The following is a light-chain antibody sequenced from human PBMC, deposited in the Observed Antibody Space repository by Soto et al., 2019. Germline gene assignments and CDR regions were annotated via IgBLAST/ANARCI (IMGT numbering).Light chain of an antibody. CDR2: AAS. CDR3: QQTYSTPLT. Sequence: DIQMTQSPSSLSAFLGDRLTITCRASQNILSYLNWFQQRPGKAPKLLISAASSLQSGVPSRFSGSGSGTHFTLTISSLQPEDFATYYCQQTYSTPLTFGGGTKVAIK. CDR1: QNILSY. V-gene: IGKV1-39*01. J-gene: IGKJ4*01.